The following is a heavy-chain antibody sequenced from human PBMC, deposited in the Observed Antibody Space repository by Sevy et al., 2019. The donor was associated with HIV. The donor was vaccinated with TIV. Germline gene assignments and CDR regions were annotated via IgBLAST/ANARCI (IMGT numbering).Heavy chain of an antibody. CDR2: IYSGGTT. Sequence: GGSLRLSCAASGFTVSNNYMNWVRQAPGKGLEWVSLIYSGGTTHYADSVKGRFTISRDHSKNTLYLQMNSLRAEDTAIYYCARDPPGIAATGRGWGQRTLVTVSS. CDR3: ARDPPGIAATGRG. J-gene: IGHJ4*02. V-gene: IGHV3-53*01. D-gene: IGHD6-13*01. CDR1: GFTVSNNY.